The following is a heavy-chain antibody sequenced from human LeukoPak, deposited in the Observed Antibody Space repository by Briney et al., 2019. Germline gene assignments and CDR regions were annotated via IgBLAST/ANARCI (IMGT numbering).Heavy chain of an antibody. V-gene: IGHV4-4*02. CDR3: ARIPFYYYGLDV. Sequence: SETLSITCAVSGGSISSSNWWSWVRQPPGKGLEWIGEIYHSGSTNYNPSLKSRVTISVDKSKNLFSLKLSSATAADTAVYYCARIPFYYYGLDVWGQGTTVTVSS. J-gene: IGHJ6*02. CDR2: IYHSGST. CDR1: GGSISSSNW.